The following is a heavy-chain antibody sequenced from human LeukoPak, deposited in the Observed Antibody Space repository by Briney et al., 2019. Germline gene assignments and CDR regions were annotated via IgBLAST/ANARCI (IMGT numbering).Heavy chain of an antibody. J-gene: IGHJ4*02. CDR2: IYYSGNT. CDR3: AREKGNSYGYDY. V-gene: IGHV4-59*01. CDR1: GGSISGYY. D-gene: IGHD5-18*01. Sequence: SETLSLTCTVSGGSISGYYWVWIRQPPGKGLEWIGYIYYSGNTNYNPSLKSRVTISVDTSMNQFSLKLSSVTAADTAVYYCAREKGNSYGYDYWGQGTLVTVSS.